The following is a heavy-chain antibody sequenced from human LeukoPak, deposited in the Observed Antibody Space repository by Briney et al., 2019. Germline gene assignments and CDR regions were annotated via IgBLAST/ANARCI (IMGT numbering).Heavy chain of an antibody. V-gene: IGHV3-74*01. CDR3: AVLSSGYPVDY. J-gene: IGHJ4*02. Sequence: GESLRLSCAASGFTFRSYWMHWVRHAPGKGLVCVSRINSDGSSTTYADSVKGRFTISRDNAKNTLHLQMNSLRLEDTAVYYCAVLSSGYPVDYWGQGTLVTVSS. CDR2: INSDGSST. CDR1: GFTFRSYW. D-gene: IGHD3-22*01.